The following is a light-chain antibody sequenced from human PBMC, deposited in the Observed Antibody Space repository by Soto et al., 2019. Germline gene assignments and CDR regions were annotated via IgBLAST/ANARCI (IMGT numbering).Light chain of an antibody. J-gene: IGKJ4*01. CDR1: QSISSH. V-gene: IGKV1-9*01. Sequence: DIQLTQSPSFLSASVGDRVTITCRASQSISSHVAWYRQKSGEAPMLLIYAASTLQSGVPSRFSGSGSGTEFTLTISSLHPEDFATYYCQHLDSFPLAFGGGTTVEI. CDR2: AAS. CDR3: QHLDSFPLA.